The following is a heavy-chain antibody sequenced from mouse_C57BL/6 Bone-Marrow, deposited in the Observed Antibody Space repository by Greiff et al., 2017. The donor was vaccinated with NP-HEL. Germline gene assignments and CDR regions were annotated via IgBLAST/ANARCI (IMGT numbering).Heavy chain of an antibody. CDR2: IDPSDSYT. CDR3: ARCYYYGSSLWFAY. V-gene: IGHV1-69*01. CDR1: GYTFTSYW. J-gene: IGHJ3*01. Sequence: VNLVESGAELVTPGASVKLSCKASGYTFTSYWMHWVKQRPGQGLEWIGEIDPSDSYTNYNQKFKGKSTLTVDKSSSTAYMQLSSLTSEDSAVYYCARCYYYGSSLWFAYWGQGTLVTVSA. D-gene: IGHD1-1*01.